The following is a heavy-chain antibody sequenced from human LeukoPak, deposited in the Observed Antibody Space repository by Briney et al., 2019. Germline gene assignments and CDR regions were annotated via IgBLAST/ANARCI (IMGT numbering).Heavy chain of an antibody. CDR2: IKKVGSEK. V-gene: IGHV3-7*01. CDR3: AREEDIGELFFVY. D-gene: IGHD3-10*01. CDR1: GFTSSSYW. Sequence: GGSLRLSCAPSGFTSSSYWMSWGCHAPGKGLEWVANIKKVGSEKYYMDSAKGRFTISKDNAKNTLYLQTNSLRADDTAVHYCAREEDIGELFFVYWGQGTLGTVSS. J-gene: IGHJ4*02.